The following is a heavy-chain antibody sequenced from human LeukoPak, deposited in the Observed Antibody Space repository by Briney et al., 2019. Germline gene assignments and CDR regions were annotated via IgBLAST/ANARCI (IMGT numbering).Heavy chain of an antibody. CDR1: GFTFSDYN. CDR2: ISSRGGTI. CDR3: VRDGIRSFGLITKHDY. J-gene: IGHJ4*02. D-gene: IGHD3-3*01. V-gene: IGHV3-11*04. Sequence: GGSLRLSCAASGFTFSDYNMHWIRQAPGKGLEWISYISSRGGTIFYADSVKGRFTISRDNAENSLFLQLNSLRPEDTAVYYCVRDGIRSFGLITKHDYWGQGTLVTVSS.